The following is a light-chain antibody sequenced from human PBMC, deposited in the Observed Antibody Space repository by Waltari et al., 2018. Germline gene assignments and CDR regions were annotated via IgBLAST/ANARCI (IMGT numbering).Light chain of an antibody. CDR1: NIGSKT. CDR3: QVWDSSSDHRV. CDR2: DDS. Sequence: SYILTQPPSVSVAPGQTARIPCGGNNIGSKTVHLYQQKPGQAPVLVVSDDSDRPSGIRERFSDSNSGNTATLTISRVEAGDEADYYCQVWDSSSDHRVFGGGTTLTVL. J-gene: IGLJ3*02. V-gene: IGLV3-21*02.